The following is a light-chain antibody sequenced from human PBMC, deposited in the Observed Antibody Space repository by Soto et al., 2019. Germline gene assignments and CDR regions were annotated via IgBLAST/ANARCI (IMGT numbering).Light chain of an antibody. CDR2: EVT. Sequence: QSVLTQPASVSGSPGQSITISCTGTSSDVGAYDFVSWYQHHPGKAPKLIIYEVTNRPSGVSHRFSGSQSGITASLTISGLQAEDETDYYCSSYTSSSTLVFGTGTKVTVL. J-gene: IGLJ1*01. CDR1: SSDVGAYDF. CDR3: SSYTSSSTLV. V-gene: IGLV2-14*01.